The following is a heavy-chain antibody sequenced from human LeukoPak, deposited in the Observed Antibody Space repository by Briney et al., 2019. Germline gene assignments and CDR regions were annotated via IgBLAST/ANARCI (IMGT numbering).Heavy chain of an antibody. CDR3: TRWFPYGDPSYYMDV. D-gene: IGHD4-17*01. CDR2: IRSKATSYAT. V-gene: IGHV3-73*01. J-gene: IGHJ6*03. Sequence: GGSLRLSCAASGFTFSGSAMHWVRQASGQGREGVGRIRSKATSYATTYAASVKGRFTISRNDSKNTAYLQMTSLTAEDRAVYYCTRWFPYGDPSYYMDVWGKGTTVTVSS. CDR1: GFTFSGSA.